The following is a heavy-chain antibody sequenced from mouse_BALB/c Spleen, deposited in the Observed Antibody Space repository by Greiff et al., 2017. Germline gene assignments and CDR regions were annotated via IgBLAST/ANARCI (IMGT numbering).Heavy chain of an antibody. J-gene: IGHJ4*01. CDR3: ARGEGSTMITKGWMDY. V-gene: IGHV5-6-5*01. Sequence: EVKVVESGGGLVKPGGSLKLSCAASGFTFSSYAMSWVRQTPEKRLEWVASISSGGSTYYPDSVKGRFTISRDNARNILYLQMSSLRSEDTAMYYCARGEGSTMITKGWMDYWGQGTSVTVSS. CDR2: ISSGGST. CDR1: GFTFSSYA. D-gene: IGHD2-4*01.